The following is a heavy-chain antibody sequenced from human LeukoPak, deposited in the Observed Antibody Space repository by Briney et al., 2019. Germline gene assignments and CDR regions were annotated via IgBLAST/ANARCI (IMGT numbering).Heavy chain of an antibody. J-gene: IGHJ4*02. CDR1: GFSFSSYA. D-gene: IGHD3-3*01. V-gene: IGHV3-23*01. CDR2: ISGSGDYT. Sequence: GGTLRLSCAASGFSFSSYAMTWVRQAPGQGLDWVSAISGSGDYTYYANSVKGRFTISRDNSKNTLYLQVNSLRAEDTAVYYCAKNAGARGGFYADYWGQGTLITVSS. CDR3: AKNAGARGGFYADY.